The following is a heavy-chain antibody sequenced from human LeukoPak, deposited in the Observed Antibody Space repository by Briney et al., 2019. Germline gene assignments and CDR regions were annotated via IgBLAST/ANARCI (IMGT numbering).Heavy chain of an antibody. CDR3: AREASMEPLDD. Sequence: GGSLRLSCAASGFTFSSYGMHWVRQAPGKGLEWVAVIWYDGSNKYYADSVKGRFTISRDNSKNTLYLQMNSLRAEDTAVYYCAREASMEPLDDWGQGTLVTVSS. D-gene: IGHD1-26*01. CDR1: GFTFSSYG. CDR2: IWYDGSNK. J-gene: IGHJ4*01. V-gene: IGHV3-33*01.